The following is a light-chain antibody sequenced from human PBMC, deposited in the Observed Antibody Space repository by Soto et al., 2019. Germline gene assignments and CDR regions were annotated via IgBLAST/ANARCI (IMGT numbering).Light chain of an antibody. CDR3: QQYGSSPLT. J-gene: IGKJ4*01. CDR2: GAS. Sequence: EIVLTQSPGTLSLSAGEGATLSCRANESVYSNYLAWYQQKPGQAPRPLIFGASNKATGIPDRFTGSGFGTDFTLTISRLEPDDFAMYYCQQYGSSPLTFGGGTNVEIK. V-gene: IGKV3-20*01. CDR1: ESVYSNY.